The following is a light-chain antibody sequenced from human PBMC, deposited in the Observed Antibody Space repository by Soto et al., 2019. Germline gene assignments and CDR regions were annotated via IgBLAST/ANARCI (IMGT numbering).Light chain of an antibody. CDR2: GAS. J-gene: IGKJ3*01. CDR3: QQYGSSPPVT. V-gene: IGKV3-20*01. CDR1: QSVTGSY. Sequence: EIVLTQSPGTLSLSPGERATLSCRALQSVTGSYLAWYQQKPGQAPRPLIYGASSRASGIPDRFSGSGSGTDFTLTISRLEPEDFAVYYCQQYGSSPPVTFGPGPKVDIK.